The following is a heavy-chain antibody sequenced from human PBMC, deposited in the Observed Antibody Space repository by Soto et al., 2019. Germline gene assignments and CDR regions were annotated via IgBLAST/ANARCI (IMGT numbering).Heavy chain of an antibody. CDR1: GFSFSSYS. CDR2: ISSSGSDI. CDR3: AKVGPVWGAADF. V-gene: IGHV3-21*02. Sequence: EVQLGESGGGLVKPGGSLRLSCAASGFSFSSYSMNWVRQAPGKALEWVSCISSSGSDIYYAESAKGRFTISRDNTKNSVCLQMNSLRAEDTAVYYCAKVGPVWGAADFWGQGTPVTVSS. D-gene: IGHD3-16*01. J-gene: IGHJ4*02.